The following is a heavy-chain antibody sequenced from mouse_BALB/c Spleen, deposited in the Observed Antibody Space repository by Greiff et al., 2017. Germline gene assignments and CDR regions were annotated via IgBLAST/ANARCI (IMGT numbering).Heavy chain of an antibody. J-gene: IGHJ1*01. D-gene: IGHD1-1*01. CDR3: ARSGYYGSSYWYFDV. CDR2: IYPGDGDT. Sequence: VQLQQSGAELVRPGSSVKISCKASGYAFSSYWMNWVKQRPGQGLEWIGQIYPGDGDTNYNGKFKGKATLTADKSSSTAYMQLSSLTSEDSAVYFCARSGYYGSSYWYFDVWGAGTTVTFSS. CDR1: GYAFSSYW. V-gene: IGHV1-80*01.